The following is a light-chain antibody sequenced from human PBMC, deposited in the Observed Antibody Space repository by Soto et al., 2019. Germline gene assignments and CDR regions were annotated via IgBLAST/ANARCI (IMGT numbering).Light chain of an antibody. Sequence: EIVMTQSPATLSVSPGERATRSCRASQSVSNNLAWYQQKPGQAPRLLIYGASTRATGIPARFSGSGSGTEFTLTISSLQSEDFAVYYCQQYNNWPPWPFGQGTKVEIK. CDR2: GAS. CDR3: QQYNNWPPWP. J-gene: IGKJ1*01. CDR1: QSVSNN. V-gene: IGKV3-15*01.